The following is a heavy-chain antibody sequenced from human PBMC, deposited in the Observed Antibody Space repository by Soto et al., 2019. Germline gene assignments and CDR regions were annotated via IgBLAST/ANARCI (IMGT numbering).Heavy chain of an antibody. Sequence: QVQLQESGPRLVKPSGSLSLTCGVSGGTVASSHWWSWVRQSAGGGLEWIGNVYHTGDTNFNPSLQSRVTISVDKSNTKFSLRLNSLTAADTAVYFCAREIVTAGGNNYFDPWGPGTLVTVSS. CDR1: GGTVASSHW. V-gene: IGHV4-4*02. D-gene: IGHD2-21*02. J-gene: IGHJ5*02. CDR2: VYHTGDT. CDR3: AREIVTAGGNNYFDP.